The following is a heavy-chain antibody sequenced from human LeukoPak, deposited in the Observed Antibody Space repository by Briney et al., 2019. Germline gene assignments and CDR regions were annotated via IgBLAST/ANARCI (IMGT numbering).Heavy chain of an antibody. CDR3: ASSSRGYMPHGI. Sequence: SETLSLTCAVYGGSFSGYYWSWIRQPPGKGLEWIGEINHSGSTNYNPSLKSRVTISVDTSKNQFSLKLSSVTAADTAVYYCASSSRGYMPHGIWGQGTMVIVSS. V-gene: IGHV4-34*01. CDR1: GGSFSGYY. D-gene: IGHD5-18*01. CDR2: INHSGST. J-gene: IGHJ3*02.